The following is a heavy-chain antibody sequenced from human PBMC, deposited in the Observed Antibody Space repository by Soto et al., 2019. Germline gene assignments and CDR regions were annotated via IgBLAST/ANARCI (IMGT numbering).Heavy chain of an antibody. CDR1: GFTFSSYA. J-gene: IGHJ6*02. D-gene: IGHD3-3*01. V-gene: IGHV3-30-3*01. CDR2: ISYEGSNK. Sequence: SLRLSCVASGFTFSSYAMHWVPQAPGKGLEWVAVISYEGSNKYYADSVKGRFTISRDKSKNTLYLQMNNLRAADTAAYYCARGHDFWSGYFRLPMVEGMVVWGQWKTVTV. CDR3: ARGHDFWSGYFRLPMVEGMVV.